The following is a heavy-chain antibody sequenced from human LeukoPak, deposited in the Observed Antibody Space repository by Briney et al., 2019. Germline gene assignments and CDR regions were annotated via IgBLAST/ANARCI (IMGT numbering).Heavy chain of an antibody. J-gene: IGHJ4*02. CDR2: IYYSGST. V-gene: IGHV4-39*07. Sequence: SGTLSLTCTVSGGSISSSSYYWGWIRQPPGKGLEWIGSIYYSGSTYYNPPLKSQVTISVDTSKNQLSLTQSSVTAADTAVYYCARDFPSFNYWGQGTLVTVSS. CDR1: GGSISSSSYY. CDR3: ARDFPSFNY.